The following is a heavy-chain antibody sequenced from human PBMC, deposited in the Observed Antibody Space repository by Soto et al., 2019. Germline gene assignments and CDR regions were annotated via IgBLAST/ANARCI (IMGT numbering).Heavy chain of an antibody. V-gene: IGHV1-18*01. CDR2: ISAYNGNT. D-gene: IGHD6-6*01. J-gene: IGHJ2*01. Sequence: QVQLVQSGAEVKKPGASVKVSCKASGYTFTSYGISWVRQAPGQGLEWMGWISAYNGNTNYAQKLQGRVTMTTDTYTSTDYMELGSLRADGTAVYYCASSSAFTSRSYWYFDLWGRGTLVTVSS. CDR1: GYTFTSYG. CDR3: ASSSAFTSRSYWYFDL.